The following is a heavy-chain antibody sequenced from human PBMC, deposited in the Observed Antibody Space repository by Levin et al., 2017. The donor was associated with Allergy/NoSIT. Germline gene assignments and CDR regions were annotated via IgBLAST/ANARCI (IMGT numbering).Heavy chain of an antibody. CDR3: ARAQCSSTTCHDDAFDI. D-gene: IGHD2-2*01. CDR2: IYSGGRT. Sequence: GGSLRLSCVVSELPVSRNYMHWVRQAPGKGLEWLSVIYSGGRTYYADSVKGRFTISRDNSKNTLYLQMNSLRPEDTGVYYCARAQCSSTTCHDDAFDIWGQGTVVTVSS. J-gene: IGHJ3*02. CDR1: ELPVSRNY. V-gene: IGHV3-66*02.